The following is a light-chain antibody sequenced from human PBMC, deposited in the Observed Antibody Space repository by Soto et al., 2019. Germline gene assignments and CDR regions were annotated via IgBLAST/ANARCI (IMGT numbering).Light chain of an antibody. Sequence: QSALTQPPSTSGSPGQSVTISCTGTSSDVGYYNYVSWYQQHPGKAPKLMIYEVTKRPSGVPDRFSGSKSGRTASLTVSGLQTEDEADYYCRSYAGSDKHVIFGGGTKLTVL. CDR3: RSYAGSDKHVI. J-gene: IGLJ2*01. V-gene: IGLV2-8*01. CDR2: EVT. CDR1: SSDVGYYNY.